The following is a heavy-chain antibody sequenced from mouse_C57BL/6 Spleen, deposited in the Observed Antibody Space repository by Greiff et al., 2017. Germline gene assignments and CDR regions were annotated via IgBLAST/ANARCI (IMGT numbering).Heavy chain of an antibody. V-gene: IGHV1-26*01. CDR1: GYTFTDYY. Sequence: VQLQQSGPELVKPGASVKISCKASGYTFTDYYMNWVKQSHGKSLEWIGDINPNNGGTSYNQKFKGKATLTVDKSSSTAYMELRSLTSEDSAVYYCARSSALYGKGHYAMDYWGQGTSVTVSS. D-gene: IGHD2-1*01. J-gene: IGHJ4*01. CDR3: ARSSALYGKGHYAMDY. CDR2: INPNNGGT.